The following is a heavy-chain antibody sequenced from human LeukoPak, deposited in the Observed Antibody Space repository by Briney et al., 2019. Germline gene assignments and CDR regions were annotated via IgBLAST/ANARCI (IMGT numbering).Heavy chain of an antibody. CDR1: GYSFTSYY. CDR3: ARGSGSSAYFDY. J-gene: IGHJ4*02. CDR2: INPSSGNT. Sequence: ASVTVSCKASGYSFTSYYLHWVRQAPGQGLEWMGIINPSSGNTTYTQKIQGRVTMTRDTSTSTVYMELSSLRSEDTAVYYCARGSGSSAYFDYWGRGTLVTVSS. D-gene: IGHD3-22*01. V-gene: IGHV1-46*01.